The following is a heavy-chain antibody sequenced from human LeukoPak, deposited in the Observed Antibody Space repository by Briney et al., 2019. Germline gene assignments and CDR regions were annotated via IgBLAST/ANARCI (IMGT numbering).Heavy chain of an antibody. J-gene: IGHJ4*02. CDR1: GGSISSGGYS. D-gene: IGHD4-17*01. CDR2: IYHSGST. V-gene: IGHV4-30-2*01. Sequence: SSETLSLTCAVSGGSISSGGYSWSWIRQPPGKGLEWIGYIYHSGSTYYNPSLKSRVTISVDRSKNQFSLKLSSVTAADTAVYYCARGAFGDYYFDYWGQGTLVTVSS. CDR3: ARGAFGDYYFDY.